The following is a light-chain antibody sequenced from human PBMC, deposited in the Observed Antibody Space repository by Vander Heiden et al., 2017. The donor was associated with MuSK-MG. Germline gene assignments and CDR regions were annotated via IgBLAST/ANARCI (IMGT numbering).Light chain of an antibody. J-gene: IGLJ3*02. Sequence: HSVLTPPPSVSGAPGQRVPISCTGSSSNIGANYDVHWYQQLPGTATKLLIYANTNRPSGVPDRFSGSKSGTSASRAITGLRAEDEADDYCQYSANSLDAVLFGGGTKVTVL. CDR3: QYSANSLDAVL. V-gene: IGLV1-40*01. CDR2: ANT. CDR1: SSNIGANYD.